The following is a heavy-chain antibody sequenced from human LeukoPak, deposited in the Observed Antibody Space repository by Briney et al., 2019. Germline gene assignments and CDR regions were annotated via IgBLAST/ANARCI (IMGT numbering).Heavy chain of an antibody. J-gene: IGHJ4*02. CDR2: IIPILGIA. Sequence: SVKVSCKASGGTFSSYTISWVRQAPGQGLEWMGRIIPILGIANYAQKFQGRVTITADKSTSAAYMELSSLRSEDTAVYYCARALRDGYNFSDYWGQGTLVTVSS. CDR3: ARALRDGYNFSDY. V-gene: IGHV1-69*02. CDR1: GGTFSSYT. D-gene: IGHD5-24*01.